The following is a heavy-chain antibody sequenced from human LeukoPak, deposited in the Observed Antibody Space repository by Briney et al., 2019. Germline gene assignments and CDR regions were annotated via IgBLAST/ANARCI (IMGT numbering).Heavy chain of an antibody. CDR1: GGSISSSGYY. J-gene: IGHJ4*02. D-gene: IGHD2-21*02. CDR2: IYYSGST. Sequence: SETLSLTCAVSGGSISSSGYYWGWIRQPPGKGLEWIGTIYYSGSTYYNPSLKSRVTISVDTSKNQFSLKLGSVTAADTAVYYCARDCGGDCYSDYWGQGTLVTVSS. CDR3: ARDCGGDCYSDY. V-gene: IGHV4-39*07.